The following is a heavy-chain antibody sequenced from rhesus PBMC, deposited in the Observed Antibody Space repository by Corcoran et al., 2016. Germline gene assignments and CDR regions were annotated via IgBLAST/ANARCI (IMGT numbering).Heavy chain of an antibody. V-gene: IGHV3-20*01. CDR3: TKHSRGLDS. J-gene: IGHJ6*01. Sequence: EVQLVESGGGLVQPGGSLRLSCAASGFTLSNYYMHWVRQAQGKGREWVGLIRNKPNSYTTEYAAAVKGRLTISRDDSKNTLYLQMSSLKTEDTALYYCTKHSRGLDSWGQGVVVTVSS. CDR2: IRNKPNSYTT. CDR1: GFTLSNYY.